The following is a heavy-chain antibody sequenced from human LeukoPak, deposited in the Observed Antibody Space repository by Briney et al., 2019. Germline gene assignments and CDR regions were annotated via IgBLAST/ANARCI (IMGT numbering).Heavy chain of an antibody. V-gene: IGHV4-61*02. CDR3: ARDSTAAGTMGFDY. D-gene: IGHD6-13*01. J-gene: IGHJ4*02. CDR2: IYTSGST. CDR1: GGSISSGSHY. Sequence: SQTLSLTCTVSGGSISSGSHYWSWIRQPAGKGLEWIGRIYTSGSTNYNPSLKSRVTISVDTSKSQFSLKLSSVTAADTAVYYCARDSTAAGTMGFDYWGQGTLVTVSS.